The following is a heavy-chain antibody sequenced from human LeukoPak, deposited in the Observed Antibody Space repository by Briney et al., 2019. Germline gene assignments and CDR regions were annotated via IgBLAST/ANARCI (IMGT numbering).Heavy chain of an antibody. CDR3: AREGALWFGELRNYGMDV. D-gene: IGHD3-10*01. V-gene: IGHV4-30-4*02. CDR1: GGSISSGDYY. CDR2: IYYSENT. J-gene: IGHJ6*04. Sequence: SETLSLTCTVSGGSISSGDYYWSWIRQPPGKGLEWIGYIYYSENTHYNPSLKSRVTISVDKSKTQFSLKLSSVTAADTAVYYCAREGALWFGELRNYGMDVWGKGTTVTVSS.